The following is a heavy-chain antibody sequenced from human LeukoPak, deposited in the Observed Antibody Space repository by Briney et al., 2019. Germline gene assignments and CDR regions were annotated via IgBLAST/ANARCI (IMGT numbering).Heavy chain of an antibody. Sequence: PGGSLGLSCAASGISFSSFGMHWVRQAPGKGLEWVTFIRYDGLNKYYADSVKGRFTISRDNSKNTLYLQMNSLRPEDTAVYYCAKSQNYYDNSGYYYLDYWGQGNLVTVSS. V-gene: IGHV3-30*02. D-gene: IGHD3-22*01. CDR1: GISFSSFG. CDR3: AKSQNYYDNSGYYYLDY. CDR2: IRYDGLNK. J-gene: IGHJ4*02.